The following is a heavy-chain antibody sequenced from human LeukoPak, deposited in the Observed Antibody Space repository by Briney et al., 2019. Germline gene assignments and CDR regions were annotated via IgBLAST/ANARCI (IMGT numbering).Heavy chain of an antibody. Sequence: GGSLRLSCAASGFTFSSYGMHWVRQAPGKGLEWVAVISYDGSNKDYADSVKGRFTISRDNSKNTLYLQMNSLRAEDTAVYYCPKNEFNVKAIVVLPAAPLWGQGTLVTVSS. J-gene: IGHJ4*02. CDR3: PKNEFNVKAIVVLPAAPL. D-gene: IGHD2-2*01. CDR1: GFTFSSYG. V-gene: IGHV3-30*18. CDR2: ISYDGSNK.